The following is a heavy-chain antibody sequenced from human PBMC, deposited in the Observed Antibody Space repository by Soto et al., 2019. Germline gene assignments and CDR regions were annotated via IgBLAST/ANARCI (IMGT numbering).Heavy chain of an antibody. CDR3: ARDRNYDILTGYYHDYYYGMDV. V-gene: IGHV4-61*01. D-gene: IGHD3-9*01. J-gene: IGHJ6*02. CDR1: GGSVSSGSYY. CDR2: IYYSGST. Sequence: SETLSLTCTVSGGSVSSGSYYWSWIRQPPGKGLEWIGYIYYSGSTNYNPSLKSRVTISVDTSKNQFSLKLSSVTAADTAVYYCARDRNYDILTGYYHDYYYGMDVWGQGTTVTVSS.